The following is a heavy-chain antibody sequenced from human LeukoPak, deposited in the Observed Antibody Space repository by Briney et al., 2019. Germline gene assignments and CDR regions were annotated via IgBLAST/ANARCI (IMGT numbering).Heavy chain of an antibody. Sequence: SETLSLTCAAYGGSFSGYYWSWIRQPPGKGLEWIGEINHSGSTNYNPSLKSRVTISVDTSKNQFSLKLSSVTAADTAVYYCARDGSGSMGYWGQGTLVTVSS. D-gene: IGHD3-10*01. V-gene: IGHV4-34*01. CDR2: INHSGST. J-gene: IGHJ4*02. CDR3: ARDGSGSMGY. CDR1: GGSFSGYY.